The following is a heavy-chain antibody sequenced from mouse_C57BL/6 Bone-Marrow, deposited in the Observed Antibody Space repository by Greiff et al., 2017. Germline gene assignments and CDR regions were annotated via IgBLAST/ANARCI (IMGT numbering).Heavy chain of an antibody. CDR2: IYPGSGST. Sequence: QVQLQQSGAELVKPGASVKMSCKASGYTFTSYWITWVKQRPGQGLAWIGDIYPGSGSTNYNEKFKSKATRTVDTSSSTAYMQLSSLTSEDSAVYYCATYYFDYWGQGTTLTVSS. J-gene: IGHJ2*01. V-gene: IGHV1-55*01. CDR1: GYTFTSYW. CDR3: ATYYFDY.